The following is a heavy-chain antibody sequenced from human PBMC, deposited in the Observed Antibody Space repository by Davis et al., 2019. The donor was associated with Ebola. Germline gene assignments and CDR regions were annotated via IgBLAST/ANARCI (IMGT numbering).Heavy chain of an antibody. J-gene: IGHJ4*02. CDR1: GGSISSYY. CDR2: IYYSGST. V-gene: IGHV4-59*01. D-gene: IGHD3-16*02. Sequence: MPSETLSLTCTVSGGSISSYYWSWIRQPPGKGLEWIGYIYYSGSTNYNPSLKSRVAISVDTSKNQFPLKLSSLTAADTAVYYCARGRLMGELSLGGVSGFDYWGQGTLVTVSS. CDR3: ARGRLMGELSLGGVSGFDY.